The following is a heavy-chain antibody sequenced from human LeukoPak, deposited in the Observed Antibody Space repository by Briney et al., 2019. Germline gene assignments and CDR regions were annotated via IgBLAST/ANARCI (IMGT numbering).Heavy chain of an antibody. J-gene: IGHJ4*02. V-gene: IGHV4-30-4*01. CDR2: IYYSGST. D-gene: IGHD5-12*01. CDR3: ARVGGCDNFDY. CDR1: GGSISSGDYY. Sequence: SETLSLTCTVSGGSISSGDYYWSWIRQPPGKGLEWIGYIYYSGSTYYNPSLKSRVTISVDTSKNQFSLKLSSVTAADTAVYYCARVGGCDNFDYWGQGTLVTVSS.